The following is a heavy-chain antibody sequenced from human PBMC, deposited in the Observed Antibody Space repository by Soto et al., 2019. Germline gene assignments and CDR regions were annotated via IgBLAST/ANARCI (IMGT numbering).Heavy chain of an antibody. Sequence: GGSLRLSCAASGFTFSSYAMSWVRQAPGKGLEWVSAISGSGGSTYYADSVKGRVTISRDNSKNTLYLQMNSLRAEDTAVYYCAEHSSGWYGEWFDPWGQGTLVTVSS. CDR3: AEHSSGWYGEWFDP. CDR1: GFTFSSYA. D-gene: IGHD6-19*01. CDR2: ISGSGGST. V-gene: IGHV3-23*01. J-gene: IGHJ5*02.